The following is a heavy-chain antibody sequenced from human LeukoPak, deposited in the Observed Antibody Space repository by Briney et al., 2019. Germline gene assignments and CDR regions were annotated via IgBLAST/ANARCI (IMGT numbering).Heavy chain of an antibody. CDR2: ISAYNGNT. CDR1: GYTFTSYG. CDR3: GREEYSRSSEPPHY. D-gene: IGHD6-6*01. V-gene: IGHV1-18*01. J-gene: IGHJ4*02. Sequence: ASVKVSCKASGYTFTSYGISWVRQAPGQGLEWMGWISAYNGNTNYAQKLQGRVTMTTDTYTSTAYMEVRSLRSDDTAVYYCGREEYSRSSEPPHYWGQGTLVTVSS.